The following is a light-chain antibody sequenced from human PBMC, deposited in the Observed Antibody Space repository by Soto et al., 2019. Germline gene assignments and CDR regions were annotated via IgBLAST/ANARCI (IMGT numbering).Light chain of an antibody. V-gene: IGKV1-5*03. CDR1: QSISRW. CDR2: ETP. CDR3: QQYLDYGGLT. Sequence: DIQMTQSPSTLSASVGDRVTITCRASQSISRWLAWYRQKPGKVPELLLSETPNLESGVPSRFSGSGSGTEFTLTISSLQPYDLATYYGQQYLDYGGLTFGGGTKVEIK. J-gene: IGKJ4*01.